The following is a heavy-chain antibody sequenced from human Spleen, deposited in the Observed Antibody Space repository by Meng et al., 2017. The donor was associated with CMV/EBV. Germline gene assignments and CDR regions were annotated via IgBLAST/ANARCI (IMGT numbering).Heavy chain of an antibody. CDR2: ISSSGSTI. J-gene: IGHJ4*02. CDR3: ARESLGPITIFGVVDY. Sequence: VGSLRLSCAASGFTFEDYAMNWVRQAPGKGLVWVSYISSSGSTIYYADSVKGRFTISSDNAKNSLYLQMNSLRAEDTAVYYCARESLGPITIFGVVDYWGQGTLVTVSS. D-gene: IGHD3-3*01. V-gene: IGHV3-48*03. CDR1: GFTFEDYA.